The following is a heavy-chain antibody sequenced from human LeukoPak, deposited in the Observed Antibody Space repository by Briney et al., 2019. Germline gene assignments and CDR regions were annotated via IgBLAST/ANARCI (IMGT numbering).Heavy chain of an antibody. V-gene: IGHV3-66*02. CDR2: IYSGGST. CDR1: GFTVSSNY. Sequence: GGSLRLSCAASGFTVSSNYMSWVRQAPGKGLEWVSVIYSGGSTYYADSVKGRFTISRDNSKNTLYLQMNSLRAEDTAVYYCARGEYQLPEGNWGQGTLVTVSS. CDR3: ARGEYQLPEGN. D-gene: IGHD2-2*01. J-gene: IGHJ4*02.